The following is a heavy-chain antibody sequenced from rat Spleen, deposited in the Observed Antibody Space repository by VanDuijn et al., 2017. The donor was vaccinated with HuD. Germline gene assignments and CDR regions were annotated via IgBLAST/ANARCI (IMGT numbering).Heavy chain of an antibody. Sequence: EVQLVESGGGLVQPGRSLKLSCVASGFTFNKFWMTWIRQAPGKGLEWVASIANSGGTTNYPDSVKGRFTISRDTAKSTLYLQMNSLRSEDTATYYCTRDWDYWGQGVMVTVSS. J-gene: IGHJ2*01. CDR3: TRDWDY. CDR1: GFTFNKFW. CDR2: IANSGGTT. V-gene: IGHV5-31*01.